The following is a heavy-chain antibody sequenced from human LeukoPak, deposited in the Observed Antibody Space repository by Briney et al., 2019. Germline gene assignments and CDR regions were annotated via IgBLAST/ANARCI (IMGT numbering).Heavy chain of an antibody. CDR1: GFIFSTYG. D-gene: IGHD3-10*01. CDR2: MSYDGSTK. V-gene: IGHV3-30*18. J-gene: IGHJ4*02. CDR3: AKDQSAMVRGAYYLDY. Sequence: QPGGSLRLSCAASGFIFSTYGMHWVRQAPGKGLEWVALMSYDGSTKYYGDSVKGRFTISRDNSKNTLYLQMNSLRAEDTAVYYCAKDQSAMVRGAYYLDYWGQGTLVTVSS.